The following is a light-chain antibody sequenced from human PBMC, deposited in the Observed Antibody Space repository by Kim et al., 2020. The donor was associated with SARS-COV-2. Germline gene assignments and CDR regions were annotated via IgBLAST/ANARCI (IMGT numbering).Light chain of an antibody. Sequence: QAGLTQPPSVSKDLRQTATLTCTGNNNNVGNQGAAWLQQHQGHPPKLLSYRNDNRPAGISERFSASRSGNIASLTITGLQPEDEADYHCSAWDSSLSAWVFGGGTQLTVL. V-gene: IGLV10-54*01. CDR2: RND. J-gene: IGLJ3*02. CDR1: NNNVGNQG. CDR3: SAWDSSLSAWV.